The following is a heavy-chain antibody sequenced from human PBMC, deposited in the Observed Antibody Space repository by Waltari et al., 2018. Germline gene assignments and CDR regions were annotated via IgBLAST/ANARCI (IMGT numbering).Heavy chain of an antibody. CDR2: IYHSGST. D-gene: IGHD1-26*01. CDR3: ASPPFSGSYFWSY. Sequence: QVQLQESGPGLVKPSETLSLTCAVSGYSIRSGYYWVWIRQPPGKGLEWIGSIYHSGSTYYNPSVKSRVTISVDTSKNQFSLKLSSVTAADTAVYYCASPPFSGSYFWSYWGQGTLVTVSS. V-gene: IGHV4-38-2*01. CDR1: GYSIRSGYY. J-gene: IGHJ4*02.